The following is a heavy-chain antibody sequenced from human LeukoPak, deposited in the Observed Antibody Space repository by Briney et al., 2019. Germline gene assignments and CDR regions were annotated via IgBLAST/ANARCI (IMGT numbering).Heavy chain of an antibody. CDR1: GFTLSTYA. CDR2: TSSSDAGT. V-gene: IGHV3-23*01. CDR3: ARDPYNGAYSEGYYYYYMDV. D-gene: IGHD1-1*01. Sequence: GGSLRLSCAASGFTLSTYAMSWVRQTPGKGLEWVAATSSSDAGTYHADSVRGRFTISRDNSKNTLYLQMNSLRVEDTAIYYCARDPYNGAYSEGYYYYYMDVWGKGTTVTVSS. J-gene: IGHJ6*03.